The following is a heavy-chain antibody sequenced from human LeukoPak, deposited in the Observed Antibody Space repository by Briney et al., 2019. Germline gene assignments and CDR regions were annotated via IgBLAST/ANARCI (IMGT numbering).Heavy chain of an antibody. V-gene: IGHV3-33*01. D-gene: IGHD2-15*01. J-gene: IGHJ6*02. Sequence: GRSLRLSCAASGFXFNTYGMHWVRQAPGKGLEWVAVIWYDGSNKYYADSVKGRFTISRDNSKNTLYLQMNRLRAEDTAVYYCARDRDCSGGSCYYYYYGMDVWGQGTTVTVSS. CDR3: ARDRDCSGGSCYYYYYGMDV. CDR1: GFXFNTYG. CDR2: IWYDGSNK.